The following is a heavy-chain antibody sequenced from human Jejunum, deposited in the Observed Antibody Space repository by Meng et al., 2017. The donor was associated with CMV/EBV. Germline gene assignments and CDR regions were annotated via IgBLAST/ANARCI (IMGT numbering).Heavy chain of an antibody. CDR1: GGSISSYY. V-gene: IGHV4-59*01. CDR3: VRGVSPTEWPLEK. D-gene: IGHD3-3*01. Sequence: TFSGGSISSYYWSWVRQSPGKGLEWLGYIHYSESTKYNPSLESRVTMSLDRSRNQFPLRLSSVTAADTAVYFCVRGVSPTEWPLEKWGQGTLVTVSS. CDR2: IHYSEST. J-gene: IGHJ4*02.